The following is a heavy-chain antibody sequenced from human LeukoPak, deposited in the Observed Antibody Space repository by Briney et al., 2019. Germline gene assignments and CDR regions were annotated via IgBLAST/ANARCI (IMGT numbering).Heavy chain of an antibody. CDR3: ARDPPGGPIFNIYGMDV. D-gene: IGHD3-3*01. CDR2: IWYDGSNK. Sequence: GRSLRLSCAASGFTFSSYGMHWARQAPGKGLEWVAVIWYDGSNKYYADSVKGRFTISRDNSKNTLYLQMNSLRAEDTAEYYCARDPPGGPIFNIYGMDVWGQGTTVTVSS. CDR1: GFTFSSYG. J-gene: IGHJ6*02. V-gene: IGHV3-33*01.